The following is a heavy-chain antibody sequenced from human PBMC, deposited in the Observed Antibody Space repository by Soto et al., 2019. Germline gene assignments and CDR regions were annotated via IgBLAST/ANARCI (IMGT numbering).Heavy chain of an antibody. CDR1: GFTFSSYA. D-gene: IGHD2-2*01. CDR2: ISGSGGST. J-gene: IGHJ6*02. CDR3: AKDAPYCSSTSCPWENYYYYYGMDV. V-gene: IGHV3-23*01. Sequence: EVQLLESGGGLVQPGGSLRLSCAASGFTFSSYAMSWVRQAPGKGLEWVSAISGSGGSTYYADSVKGRFTISRDNSKNTLYLQMNSLRAEDTAVYYCAKDAPYCSSTSCPWENYYYYYGMDVWGQGTTVTVSS.